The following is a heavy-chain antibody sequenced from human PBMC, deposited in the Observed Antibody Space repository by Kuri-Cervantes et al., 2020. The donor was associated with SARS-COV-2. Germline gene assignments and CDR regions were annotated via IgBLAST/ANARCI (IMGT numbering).Heavy chain of an antibody. CDR1: GFTFGSYG. V-gene: IGHV3-30*02. CDR3: AKAGENYYYYYMDV. J-gene: IGHJ6*03. Sequence: GESLKISCAASGFTFGSYGMHWVRQAPGKGLEWVAFIRYDGSNKYYADSVKGRFTISRDNSKNTLYLQMNSLRAEDTAVYYCAKAGENYYYYYMDVWGKGTTVTVSS. D-gene: IGHD3-16*01. CDR2: IRYDGSNK.